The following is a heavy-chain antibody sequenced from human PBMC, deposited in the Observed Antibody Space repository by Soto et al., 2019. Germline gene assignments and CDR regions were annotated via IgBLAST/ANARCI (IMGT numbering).Heavy chain of an antibody. CDR3: ARVRRVTTASYMDV. Sequence: QVQLVESGGGVVQPGRSLRLSCAASGFTFSSYGMHWVRQAPGKGLEWVAVIWYDGSNKYYADSVKGLFTISRDNSKNTLYLQMNSLRAEDTAVYYCARVRRVTTASYMDVWGKGTTVTVSS. D-gene: IGHD4-17*01. CDR2: IWYDGSNK. CDR1: GFTFSSYG. J-gene: IGHJ6*03. V-gene: IGHV3-33*01.